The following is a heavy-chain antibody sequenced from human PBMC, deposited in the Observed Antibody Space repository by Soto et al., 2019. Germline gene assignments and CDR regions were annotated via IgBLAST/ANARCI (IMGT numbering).Heavy chain of an antibody. CDR2: ISGSGGST. V-gene: IGHV3-23*01. J-gene: IGHJ3*02. CDR3: AKGAVYYDSSGYYFDAFDI. D-gene: IGHD3-22*01. CDR1: GFTFSSYA. Sequence: GGSLRLSCAASGFTFSSYAMSWVRQAPGKGLEWVSAISGSGGSTYYADSVKGRFTISRDNSKNTLYLQMNSLRAEDTAVYYCAKGAVYYDSSGYYFDAFDIWGQGTMVTVSS.